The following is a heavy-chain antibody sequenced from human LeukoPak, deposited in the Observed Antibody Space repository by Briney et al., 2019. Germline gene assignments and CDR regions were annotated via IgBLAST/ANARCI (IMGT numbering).Heavy chain of an antibody. CDR3: ARGLGAAVIRY. Sequence: SETLSLTCAVYGGSFSGYYWSWIRQPPGKGLEWIGEINHSGSTNYNPSLKSRVTISVDTSKNQFSLKLSSVTAADTAVYYCARGLGAAVIRYWGQGILVTVSS. CDR2: INHSGST. V-gene: IGHV4-34*01. J-gene: IGHJ4*02. D-gene: IGHD6-13*01. CDR1: GGSFSGYY.